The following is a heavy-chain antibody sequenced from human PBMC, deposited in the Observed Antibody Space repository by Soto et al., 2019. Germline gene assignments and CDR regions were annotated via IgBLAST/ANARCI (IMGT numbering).Heavy chain of an antibody. CDR1: GGTFSSYA. Sequence: SVKVSCKASGGTFSSYAISWVRQAPGQGLEWMGGIIPIFGTANYAQKFQGRVTITADESTSTAYMELSSLRSGDTAVYYCAWGTISYYFDYWAQRTPVPVSS. J-gene: IGHJ4*02. D-gene: IGHD2-2*01. V-gene: IGHV1-69*13. CDR3: AWGTISYYFDY. CDR2: IIPIFGTA.